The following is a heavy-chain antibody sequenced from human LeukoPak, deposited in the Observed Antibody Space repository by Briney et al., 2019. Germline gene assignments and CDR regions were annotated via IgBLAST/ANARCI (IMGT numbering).Heavy chain of an antibody. Sequence: SETLSLTCTVSGASVSSDYWGWIRQPPGKGLEWIGSIYKTGSTKYNPSLKSRVTISVDTSKNQFSLKLSSVTAADTAVHYCAIDNGNDFDYWGQGTLVTVSA. J-gene: IGHJ4*02. CDR2: IYKTGST. CDR3: AIDNGNDFDY. D-gene: IGHD2-8*01. CDR1: GASVSSDY. V-gene: IGHV4-59*02.